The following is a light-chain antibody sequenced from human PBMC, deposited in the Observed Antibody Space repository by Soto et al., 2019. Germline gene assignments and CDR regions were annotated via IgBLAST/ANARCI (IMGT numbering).Light chain of an antibody. Sequence: EIVLTQSPGTLSLSPGERATLSCRASQSVSSSYLAWYQQKPGQAPRLLIYGASRRATGIPDRFSGSGSGTELTLPISRLEPEDFAVYYCQQYGSSTYTFGQGTKLEIK. V-gene: IGKV3-20*01. J-gene: IGKJ2*01. CDR2: GAS. CDR1: QSVSSSY. CDR3: QQYGSSTYT.